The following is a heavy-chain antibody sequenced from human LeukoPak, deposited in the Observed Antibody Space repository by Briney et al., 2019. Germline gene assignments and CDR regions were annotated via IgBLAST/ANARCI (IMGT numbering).Heavy chain of an antibody. D-gene: IGHD3-10*01. V-gene: IGHV4-39*01. J-gene: IGHJ6*02. Sequence: YYNPSLKSRVTISVDTSKNQFSLKLSSVTAADTAVYYCARHSSGSGSYYTWPYYYYGMGVWGQGTTVTVSS. CDR3: ARHSSGSGSYYTWPYYYYGMGV.